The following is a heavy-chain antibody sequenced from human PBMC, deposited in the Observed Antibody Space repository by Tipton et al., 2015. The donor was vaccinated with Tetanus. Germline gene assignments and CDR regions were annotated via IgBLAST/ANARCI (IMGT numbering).Heavy chain of an antibody. CDR2: INHSGST. CDR1: GGSFSGYY. Sequence: AGLVKPSETLSLTCAVYGGSFSGYYWSWIRQPPGKGLEWIGEINHSGSTNYNPSLKSRVTISVDTSKNQFSLKLSSVTAADTAVYYCARGGRSSSNYYYYYGMDVWDQGTTVTVSS. V-gene: IGHV4-34*01. CDR3: ARGGRSSSNYYYYYGMDV. D-gene: IGHD6-6*01. J-gene: IGHJ6*02.